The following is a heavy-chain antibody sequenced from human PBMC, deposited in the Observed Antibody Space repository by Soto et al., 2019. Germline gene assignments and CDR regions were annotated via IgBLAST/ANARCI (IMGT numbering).Heavy chain of an antibody. D-gene: IGHD6-19*01. Sequence: QVQLVESGGGVVQPGRSLRLSCAASGFTFSSYAMHWVRQAPGKGLEWVAVISYDGSNKYYADSVKSRFTIYRDNSKNTMYMQMNRLRAEDTAVYYCARDRTIYSRGLDCVDYWGQGPLVTVSS. CDR2: ISYDGSNK. V-gene: IGHV3-30-3*01. J-gene: IGHJ4*02. CDR3: ARDRTIYSRGLDCVDY. CDR1: GFTFSSYA.